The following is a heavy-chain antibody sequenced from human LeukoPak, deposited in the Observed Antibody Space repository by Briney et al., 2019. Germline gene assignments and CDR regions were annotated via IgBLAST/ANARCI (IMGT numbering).Heavy chain of an antibody. CDR1: GGTFSSYA. Sequence: GASVKVSCKASGGTFSSYAISWVRQAPGQGLEWMGGIIPIFGTANYAQKFQGRVTITADKSTSTAYMELSSLRSEDTAVYYCARGSLYYYDSSGKNAFDIWGQGTMVTVSS. D-gene: IGHD3-22*01. CDR2: IIPIFGTA. V-gene: IGHV1-69*06. CDR3: ARGSLYYYDSSGKNAFDI. J-gene: IGHJ3*02.